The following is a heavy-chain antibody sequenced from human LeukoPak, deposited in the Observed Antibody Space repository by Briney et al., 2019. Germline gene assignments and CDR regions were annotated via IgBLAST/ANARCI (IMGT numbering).Heavy chain of an antibody. Sequence: GGSLRLSCAASGFTFSSYSMNWVRQAPGKGLEWVSSINDNSRSIFYTDSLKGRFTVSRDNAKNSLYLQMNNLRAEDTAVYYCARARYYYDSSGYRANDAFDIWGQGTMVTVSS. V-gene: IGHV3-21*01. CDR3: ARARYYYDSSGYRANDAFDI. CDR2: INDNSRSI. J-gene: IGHJ3*02. CDR1: GFTFSSYS. D-gene: IGHD3-22*01.